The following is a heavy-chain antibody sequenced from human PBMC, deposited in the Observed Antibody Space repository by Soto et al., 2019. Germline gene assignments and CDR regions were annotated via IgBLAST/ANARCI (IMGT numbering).Heavy chain of an antibody. CDR1: GYTFTGYY. CDR2: INPNSGGT. Sequence: QVQLVQSGAEVKKPGASVKVSCKASGYTFTGYYMHWVRQAPGQGLEWMGWINPNSGGTNYAQKFQGWVTMTRDTTISTAYMELSRLRSDDTAVYYCARDHRQTGPYYYSGMDVWGQGTTVTVSS. J-gene: IGHJ6*02. V-gene: IGHV1-2*04. D-gene: IGHD1-1*01. CDR3: ARDHRQTGPYYYSGMDV.